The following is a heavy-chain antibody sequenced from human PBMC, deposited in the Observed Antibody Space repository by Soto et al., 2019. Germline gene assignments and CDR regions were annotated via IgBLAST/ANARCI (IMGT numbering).Heavy chain of an antibody. V-gene: IGHV3-11*01. CDR3: VRPYYSSSWFPFDR. J-gene: IGHJ4*02. CDR2: IDSDDGTT. Sequence: PGGSLRVSCTASGFDFGDYYMSWIRQAPGKGLEWVSYIDSDDGTTYYTDSVKGRFTISRDNAKNSLYLQMNSLRVEDTALYYCVRPYYSSSWFPFDRWGQGTLVTVSS. D-gene: IGHD6-13*01. CDR1: GFDFGDYY.